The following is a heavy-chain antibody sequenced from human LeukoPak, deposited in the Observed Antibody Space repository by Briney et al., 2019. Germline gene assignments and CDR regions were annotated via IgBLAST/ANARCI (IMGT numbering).Heavy chain of an antibody. CDR2: INHSGST. Sequence: SETLSLTCAVYGGSFSGYYWSWIRQPPGKGLEWTGEINHSGSTNYNPSLKSRVTISVDTSKNQFSLKLSSVTAADTAVYYCARGRGYGDYVLDYWGQGTLVTVSS. CDR3: ARGRGYGDYVLDY. V-gene: IGHV4-34*01. J-gene: IGHJ4*02. D-gene: IGHD4-17*01. CDR1: GGSFSGYY.